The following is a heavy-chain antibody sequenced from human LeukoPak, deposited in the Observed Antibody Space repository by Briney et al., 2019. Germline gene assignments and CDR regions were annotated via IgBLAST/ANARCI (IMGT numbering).Heavy chain of an antibody. V-gene: IGHV4-34*01. CDR2: INHSGST. D-gene: IGHD3-22*01. J-gene: IGHJ4*02. CDR1: GGSFSGYY. CDR3: ATLGEYYDSSGYYYN. Sequence: SETLSLTCAVYGGSFSGYYWSWIRQPPGKGLEWIGEINHSGSTYYNPSLKSRVTISVDSSKNQFSLKLTSVTAADTAVYYCATLGEYYDSSGYYYNWGQGTLVTVSS.